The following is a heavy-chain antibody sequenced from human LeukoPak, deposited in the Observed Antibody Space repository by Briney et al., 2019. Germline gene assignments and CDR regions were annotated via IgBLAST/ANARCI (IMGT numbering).Heavy chain of an antibody. Sequence: ASVKVSCKASGYTFTSYYMHWVRQAPGQGLEWMGIINPSGGSTSYAQKFQGRVTMTRDTSTSTVYMELSSLRSDDTAVYYCARALYSSGWTRNWFDPWGQGTLVTVSS. V-gene: IGHV1-46*01. J-gene: IGHJ5*02. D-gene: IGHD6-19*01. CDR2: INPSGGST. CDR1: GYTFTSYY. CDR3: ARALYSSGWTRNWFDP.